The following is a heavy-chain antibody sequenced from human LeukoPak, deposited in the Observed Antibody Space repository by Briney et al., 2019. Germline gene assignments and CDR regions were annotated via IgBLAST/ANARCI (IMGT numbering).Heavy chain of an antibody. CDR3: ARETTAGFDP. CDR1: GGSLSSGDYY. D-gene: IGHD2/OR15-2a*01. Sequence: SKTLSLTCTVSGGSLSSGDYYWSWLRQPPGRGLEWLGYIYYSGSTYYNPSLKSRVTISVDTSKNQFSLKLSSVTAADTAVYYCARETTAGFDPWGQGTLVTVSS. V-gene: IGHV4-30-4*01. CDR2: IYYSGST. J-gene: IGHJ5*02.